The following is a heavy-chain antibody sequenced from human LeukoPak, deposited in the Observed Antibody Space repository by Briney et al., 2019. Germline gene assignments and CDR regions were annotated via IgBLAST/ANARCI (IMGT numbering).Heavy chain of an antibody. D-gene: IGHD6-13*01. CDR3: AKDAAGPEY. V-gene: IGHV3-23*01. Sequence: GGSVRLSCEVSGLTFSRYSMSWVRQVPGKGLEWVSGISAGGGDRWYSDSVKGRFTISRDNSKNTLFLQMNSLTVEDTAIYYCAKDAAGPEYWGQGTRVTVSS. J-gene: IGHJ4*02. CDR2: ISAGGGDR. CDR1: GLTFSRYS.